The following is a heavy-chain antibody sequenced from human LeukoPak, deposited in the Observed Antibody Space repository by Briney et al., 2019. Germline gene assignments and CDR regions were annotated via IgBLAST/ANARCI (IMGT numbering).Heavy chain of an antibody. Sequence: GASVKVSCKASGYTFTDYYMHWVRQAPGQGLEWMGWINPNSGGTNYAQNFQGRVTMTRDTSISTAYMELSRLRSDDTAVYYCARARGSISIVRGVVTPFDYWGQGTLVTVSS. CDR3: ARARGSISIVRGVVTPFDY. CDR1: GYTFTDYY. D-gene: IGHD3-10*01. J-gene: IGHJ4*02. CDR2: INPNSGGT. V-gene: IGHV1-2*02.